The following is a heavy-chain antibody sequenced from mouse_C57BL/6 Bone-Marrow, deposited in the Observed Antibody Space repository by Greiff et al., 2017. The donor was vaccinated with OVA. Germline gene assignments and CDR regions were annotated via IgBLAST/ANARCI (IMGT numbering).Heavy chain of an antibody. D-gene: IGHD2-5*01. CDR1: GYTFTSYW. V-gene: IGHV1-64*01. CDR2: IHPNSGST. J-gene: IGHJ3*01. Sequence: QVQLQQPGAELVKPGASVKLSCKASGYTFTSYWMHWVKQRPGQGLEWIGMIHPNSGSTNYNEKFKSKATLTVDKSSSTAYMQLSSLTSEDSAVYYCARRGLYYSNLFAYWGQGTLVTVSA. CDR3: ARRGLYYSNLFAY.